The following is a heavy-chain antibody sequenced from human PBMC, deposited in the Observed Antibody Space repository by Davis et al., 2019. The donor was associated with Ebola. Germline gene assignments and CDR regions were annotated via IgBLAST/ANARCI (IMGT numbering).Heavy chain of an antibody. Sequence: PGGSLRLSCAASGFTFSSYSMNWVRQAPGKGLEWVSSISSSSSYIYYADSVKGRFTISRDNAKNSLYLQMNSLRAEDTAVYYCAKDFLREGFFDYWGQGTLVTVSS. D-gene: IGHD1-26*01. J-gene: IGHJ4*02. CDR1: GFTFSSYS. CDR3: AKDFLREGFFDY. CDR2: ISSSSSYI. V-gene: IGHV3-21*01.